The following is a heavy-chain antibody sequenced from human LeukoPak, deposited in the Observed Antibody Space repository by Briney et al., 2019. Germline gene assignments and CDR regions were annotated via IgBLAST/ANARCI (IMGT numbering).Heavy chain of an antibody. CDR2: IYYSGST. Sequence: SEPLSLTCTVSGGSISSYYWSWIRQPPGKGLEWIGYIYYSGSTNYNPSLKSRVTISVDTSKNQFSLKLSSVTAADTAVYYCARSNSGYYGDYWGQGTLVTVSS. V-gene: IGHV4-59*01. D-gene: IGHD3-22*01. J-gene: IGHJ4*02. CDR1: GGSISSYY. CDR3: ARSNSGYYGDY.